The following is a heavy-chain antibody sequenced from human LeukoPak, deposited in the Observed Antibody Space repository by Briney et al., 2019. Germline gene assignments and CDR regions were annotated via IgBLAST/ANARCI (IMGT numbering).Heavy chain of an antibody. CDR1: GFTFSDSA. CDR3: AGDYNSLTGLNY. CDR2: IRTQANNDAT. V-gene: IGHV3-73*01. Sequence: GGSLRLSCAASGFTFSDSAMHWVRQASGKGQEWLGRIRTQANNDATAYGASVKGRFIISRDDSRNTAYLQMNSLKTEDTAVYYCAGDYNSLTGLNYWGQGTLVTVSS. D-gene: IGHD3-9*01. J-gene: IGHJ4*02.